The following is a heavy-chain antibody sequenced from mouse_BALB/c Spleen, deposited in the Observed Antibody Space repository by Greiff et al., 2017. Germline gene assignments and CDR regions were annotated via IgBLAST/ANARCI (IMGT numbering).Heavy chain of an antibody. CDR3: ARERDYASDY. CDR2: ISSGGSYT. Sequence: EVKLVESGGGLVKPGGSLTLSCAASGFTFSSYAMSWVRQSPEKRLEWVAEISSGGSYTYYPDTVTGRFTISRDNAKNTLYLEMSSLRSEDTAMYYCARERDYASDYWGEGTTLTESS. V-gene: IGHV5-9-4*01. D-gene: IGHD2-4*01. CDR1: GFTFSSYA. J-gene: IGHJ2*01.